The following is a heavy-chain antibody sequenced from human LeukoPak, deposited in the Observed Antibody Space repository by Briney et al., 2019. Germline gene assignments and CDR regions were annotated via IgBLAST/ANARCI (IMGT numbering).Heavy chain of an antibody. CDR2: ISGSGGST. V-gene: IGHV3-23*01. CDR3: AKVGGEWELPNYYYYMDV. D-gene: IGHD1-26*01. J-gene: IGHJ6*03. CDR1: GFTFSSYA. Sequence: GGSLRLSCAASGFTFSSYAMSWVRQAPGKGLEWVSAISGSGGSTYYADSVKGRFTISRDNSKNTLYLQMNSLRAEDTAVYYCAKVGGEWELPNYYYYMDVWAKGPRSPSP.